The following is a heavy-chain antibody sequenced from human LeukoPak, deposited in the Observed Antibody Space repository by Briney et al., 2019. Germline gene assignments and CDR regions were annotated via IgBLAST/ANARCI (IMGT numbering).Heavy chain of an antibody. D-gene: IGHD3-3*01. J-gene: IGHJ4*02. V-gene: IGHV4-38-2*02. CDR3: ARGPAFDDFWSGYCDY. Sequence: SETLSLTCTVSGYSISSGYYWGWIRQPPGKGLEWIGNIYHSEVTYHNPSLKSRVTISVDTSKNQFSLKPSSVTAADTAVYYCARGPAFDDFWSGYCDYWGQGTLVTVSS. CDR2: IYHSEVT. CDR1: GYSISSGYY.